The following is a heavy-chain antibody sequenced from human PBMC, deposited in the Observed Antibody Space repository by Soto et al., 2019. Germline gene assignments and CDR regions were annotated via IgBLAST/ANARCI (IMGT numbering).Heavy chain of an antibody. V-gene: IGHV1-3*01. CDR2: INAGNGNT. CDR3: AREGVAAAVTNY. Sequence: GASVKVSCKASGYTFTSYAMHWVRQAPGQRLEWMGWINAGNGNTKYSQKFQGRVTITRDTSASTAYMELSSLRSEDTAVYYCAREGVAAAVTNYWGQGTLVTVSS. J-gene: IGHJ4*02. CDR1: GYTFTSYA. D-gene: IGHD6-13*01.